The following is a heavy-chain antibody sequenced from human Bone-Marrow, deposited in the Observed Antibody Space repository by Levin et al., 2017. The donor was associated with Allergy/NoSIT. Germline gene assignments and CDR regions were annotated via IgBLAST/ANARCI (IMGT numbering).Heavy chain of an antibody. J-gene: IGHJ4*02. CDR2: VHSSGST. D-gene: IGHD1-7*01. Sequence: SETLSLTCTVSGGSIRTYYWSWIRQPPGKGLEWIGYVHSSGSTNYNASLKSRLTISLDTSKNQFSLELSSLTAADTAMYYCASRTGTAGYFDYWGQGALVTVSS. V-gene: IGHV4-59*01. CDR1: GGSIRTYY. CDR3: ASRTGTAGYFDY.